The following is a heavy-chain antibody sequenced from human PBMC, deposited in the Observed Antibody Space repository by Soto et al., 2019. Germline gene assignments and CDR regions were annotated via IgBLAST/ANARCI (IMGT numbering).Heavy chain of an antibody. V-gene: IGHV3-30*18. CDR2: ISYDGSNK. Sequence: QVQLVESGGGVVQPGRSLRLSCAASGFTFSSYGMHWVRQAPGKGLEWVAVISYDGSNKYYADSVKGRFTISRDNSKNTLYLQMKSLRAEDTAVYYCANATGSGSHRRTFDYWGQGTLVTVSS. D-gene: IGHD1-26*01. CDR1: GFTFSSYG. J-gene: IGHJ4*02. CDR3: ANATGSGSHRRTFDY.